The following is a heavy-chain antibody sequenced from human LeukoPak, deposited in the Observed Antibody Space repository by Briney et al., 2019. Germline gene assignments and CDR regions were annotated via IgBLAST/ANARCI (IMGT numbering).Heavy chain of an antibody. CDR3: ARRLVLPAAIRTYYYYYMDV. J-gene: IGHJ6*03. CDR1: GGSINTFY. V-gene: IGHV4-4*09. CDR2: IYTSGTT. D-gene: IGHD2-2*02. Sequence: SETLSLTCTVSGGSINTFYWSWIRQPPGKGLEWIGCIYTSGTTDYNPSLKNRVIMSVDTSKNQLSLKLSSVTAADTAVYYCARRLVLPAAIRTYYYYYMDVWGKGTTVTVSS.